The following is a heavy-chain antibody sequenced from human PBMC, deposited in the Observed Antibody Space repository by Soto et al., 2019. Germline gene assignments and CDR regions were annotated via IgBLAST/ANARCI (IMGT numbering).Heavy chain of an antibody. J-gene: IGHJ4*02. CDR2: IIPIFGTA. V-gene: IGHV1-69*13. D-gene: IGHD4-17*01. Sequence: SVKVSCKASGGTFSSYAISWVRQAPGQGLEWMGGIIPIFGTANYAQKFQGRVTITADESTSTAYMELSSLRSEDTAVYYCARDNPSPEDYGSNSGXDYWGQGTLVTVSS. CDR3: ARDNPSPEDYGSNSGXDY. CDR1: GGTFSSYA.